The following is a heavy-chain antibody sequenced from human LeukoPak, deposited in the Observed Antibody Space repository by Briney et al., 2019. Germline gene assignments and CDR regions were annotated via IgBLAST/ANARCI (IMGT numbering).Heavy chain of an antibody. CDR2: IWYDGSNK. V-gene: IGHV3-33*06. J-gene: IGHJ4*02. CDR3: AKDTFRSSGPGH. Sequence: GGSLRLSCAASGFTFSSYGMHWVRQAPGKGLEWVAVIWYDGSNKYYADSVKGRFTISRDNSKNTLYLQMNSLRAEDTAVYYCAKDTFRSSGPGHWGQGTLVTVSS. CDR1: GFTFSSYG. D-gene: IGHD6-19*01.